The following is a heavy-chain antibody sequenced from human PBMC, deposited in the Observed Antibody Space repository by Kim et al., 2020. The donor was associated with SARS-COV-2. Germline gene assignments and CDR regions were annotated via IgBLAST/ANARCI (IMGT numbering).Heavy chain of an antibody. Sequence: GGSLRLSCAASGFTFSTYTMNWVRQAPGKGLEWVSSISSSSDYIHYADSVKGRLTISRDNAKNSLYLQMNSLRAEDTAVYYCARVFTDYYFGMGVWGQGTTVTVSS. CDR3: ARVFTDYYFGMGV. J-gene: IGHJ6*02. V-gene: IGHV3-21*01. CDR2: ISSSSDYI. D-gene: IGHD2-21*01. CDR1: GFTFSTYT.